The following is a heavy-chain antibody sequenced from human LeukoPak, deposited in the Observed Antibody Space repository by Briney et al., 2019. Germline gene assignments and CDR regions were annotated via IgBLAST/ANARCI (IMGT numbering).Heavy chain of an antibody. CDR3: AKDILAAGLFFDY. CDR2: IIPIFGTA. Sequence: GASVKVSCKASGGTFSSYAISWVRQAPGQGLEWMGGIIPIFGTANYAQKFQGRVTITTDESTSTAYMELSSLRAEDTAVYYCAKDILAAGLFFDYWGQGTLVTVSS. J-gene: IGHJ4*02. V-gene: IGHV1-69*05. CDR1: GGTFSSYA. D-gene: IGHD6-13*01.